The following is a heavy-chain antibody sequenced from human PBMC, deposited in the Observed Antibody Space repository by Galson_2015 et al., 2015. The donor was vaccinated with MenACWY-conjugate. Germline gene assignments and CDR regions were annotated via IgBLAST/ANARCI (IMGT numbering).Heavy chain of an antibody. CDR3: ATAGSYRFDY. Sequence: SLRLSCAPSGFTFSTYWMHWVRQAPGKGLEWVSRIDPDGGTTDYAESMKGRFTISRDNAKNTLFLQIHSLRVEGTAVYYCATAGSYRFDYWGQGALVTVSS. D-gene: IGHD1-26*01. J-gene: IGHJ4*02. V-gene: IGHV3-74*01. CDR1: GFTFSTYW. CDR2: IDPDGGTT.